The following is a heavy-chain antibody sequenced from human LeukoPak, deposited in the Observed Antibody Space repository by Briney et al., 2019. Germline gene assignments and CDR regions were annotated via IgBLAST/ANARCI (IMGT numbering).Heavy chain of an antibody. V-gene: IGHV3-33*01. Sequence: GGSLRLSCVASGFTFSSYGMHWVRQAPGKGLEWVAIIWSDGSTKYYVGSVKGRFTISRDSSKSTLYLQMNSLRAEDTAVYYRARDAATSVGMPHYWGQGTVVTVSS. CDR2: IWSDGSTK. D-gene: IGHD2-2*01. CDR1: GFTFSSYG. CDR3: ARDAATSVGMPHY. J-gene: IGHJ4*02.